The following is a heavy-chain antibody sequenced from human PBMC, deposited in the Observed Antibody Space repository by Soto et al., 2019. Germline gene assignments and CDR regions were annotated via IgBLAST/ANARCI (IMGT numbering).Heavy chain of an antibody. Sequence: SETLSLTCTVSGGSISIYYWSWIRKPPGKGLEWIGYVYSSGSTHYNPSLQSRVTISADTSKNQVSLKVNSVTAADTAVYYCARDHPHSYGVYYFDYWGQGTPVTVSS. J-gene: IGHJ4*02. V-gene: IGHV4-59*01. CDR2: VYSSGST. D-gene: IGHD5-18*01. CDR3: ARDHPHSYGVYYFDY. CDR1: GGSISIYY.